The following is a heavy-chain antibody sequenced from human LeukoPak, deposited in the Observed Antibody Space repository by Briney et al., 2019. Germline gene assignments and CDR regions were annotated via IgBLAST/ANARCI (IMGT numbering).Heavy chain of an antibody. Sequence: PPETLSLTCAVYGVSFSGYYWSWLRQPPGKGLEWIGEINHSGSTNYNPSLKSRVTISVDTSKNQFSLKLSSVTAADTAVYYCARGVTAADLYYFDYWGQGTLLTVSS. CDR1: GVSFSGYY. D-gene: IGHD6-13*01. CDR3: ARGVTAADLYYFDY. J-gene: IGHJ4*02. CDR2: INHSGST. V-gene: IGHV4-34*01.